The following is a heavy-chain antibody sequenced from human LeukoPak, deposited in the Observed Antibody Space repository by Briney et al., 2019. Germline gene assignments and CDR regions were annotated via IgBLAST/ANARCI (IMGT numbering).Heavy chain of an antibody. CDR3: ASRLPTTVTTGDSTDY. D-gene: IGHD4-11*01. V-gene: IGHV4-30-4*08. Sequence: SQTLSLTCTVSGGSISSGDYYWSWIRQPPGKGLEWIGYIYYSGSTYYNPSLKSRVTISVDTSKNQFSLKLSSVTAADTAVYYCASRLPTTVTTGDSTDYWGQGTLVTVSS. CDR2: IYYSGST. J-gene: IGHJ4*02. CDR1: GGSISSGDYY.